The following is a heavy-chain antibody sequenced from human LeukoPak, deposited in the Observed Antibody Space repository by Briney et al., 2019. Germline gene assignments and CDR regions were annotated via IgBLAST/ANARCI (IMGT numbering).Heavy chain of an antibody. CDR3: AREYCSGGSCYWRDFDY. V-gene: IGHV1-18*01. D-gene: IGHD2-15*01. Sequence: GASVKVSCKASGYTFTSYGISWVRQAPGQGLEWMGWISAYNGNTNYAQKLQGRVTMTTDTSTSTAYMELRSLRSDDTAVYYCAREYCSGGSCYWRDFDYWGQGTLVTVSS. CDR1: GYTFTSYG. J-gene: IGHJ4*02. CDR2: ISAYNGNT.